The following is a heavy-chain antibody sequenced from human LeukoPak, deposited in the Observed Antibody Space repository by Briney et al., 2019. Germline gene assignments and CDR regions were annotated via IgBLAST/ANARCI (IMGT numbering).Heavy chain of an antibody. V-gene: IGHV4-59*01. CDR1: GGSISSYY. D-gene: IGHD6-13*01. CDR2: ISYSGTT. J-gene: IGHJ4*02. CDR3: ARDRGNYFDY. Sequence: SQTLSLTCTVSGGSISSYYWSWIRQPPGKGLEWIGYISYSGTTNYNPSLKSRVTISVAPSKNQFSLKLRSVTAPDTAVYYCARDRGNYFDYWGQGTLVTVSS.